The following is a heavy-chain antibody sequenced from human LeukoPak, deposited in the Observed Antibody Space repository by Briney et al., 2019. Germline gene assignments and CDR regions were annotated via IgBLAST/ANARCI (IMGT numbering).Heavy chain of an antibody. CDR2: INTNNGSP. CDR1: GYSFTTYA. Sequence: ASVKVSCKASGYSFTTYAIHWVRQAPGQGLECMGWINTNNGSPTYAQGFTGRFVFSLATSVSTAYLQISSLRAEDTAVYYCARDQRDGSYGYKWGQGTLVTVSS. J-gene: IGHJ4*02. D-gene: IGHD5-18*01. CDR3: ARDQRDGSYGYK. V-gene: IGHV7-4-1*02.